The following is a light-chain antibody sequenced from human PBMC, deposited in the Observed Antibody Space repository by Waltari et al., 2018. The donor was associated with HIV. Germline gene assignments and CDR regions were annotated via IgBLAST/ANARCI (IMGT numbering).Light chain of an antibody. CDR1: SSDVGAYNY. CDR3: SSYAGSNTLI. J-gene: IGLJ2*01. CDR2: EVT. Sequence: QSALTQPPSASGSPGHSVTISCAGTSSDVGAYNYVSWYQQHPGKAPKLIIYEVTKRPSGGPDRFSGSKSGNAASLTVSGLQTEEEAVYYGSSYAGSNTLIFGGGT. V-gene: IGLV2-8*01.